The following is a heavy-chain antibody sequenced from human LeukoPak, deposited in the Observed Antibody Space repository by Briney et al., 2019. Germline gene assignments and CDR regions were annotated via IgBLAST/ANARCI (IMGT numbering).Heavy chain of an antibody. CDR2: IYYSGST. D-gene: IGHD1-26*01. Sequence: SETLSLTCTVSGGSVSSGSYYWSWIRQPPGKGLEWIGYIYYSGSTNYNPSLKSRVTISVDTSKNQFSLKLSSVTAADTAVYYCARVHSTWEGGVDWFDPWGQGTLVTVSS. V-gene: IGHV4-61*01. CDR1: GGSVSSGSYY. J-gene: IGHJ5*02. CDR3: ARVHSTWEGGVDWFDP.